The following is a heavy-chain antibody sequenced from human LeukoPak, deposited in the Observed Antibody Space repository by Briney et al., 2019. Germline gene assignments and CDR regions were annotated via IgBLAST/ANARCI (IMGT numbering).Heavy chain of an antibody. J-gene: IGHJ4*02. CDR3: ARSRLDIVLMVYAPKAYYFDY. D-gene: IGHD2-8*01. V-gene: IGHV3-20*04. Sequence: GGSLRLSCAASGFTFDDYGMSWVRQAPGKGLEWVSDINWNGGSTRYAGSVKGRFTISRDNAKNSLYLQMNSLRAEDTAVYYCARSRLDIVLMVYAPKAYYFDYWGQGTLVTVSS. CDR2: INWNGGST. CDR1: GFTFDDYG.